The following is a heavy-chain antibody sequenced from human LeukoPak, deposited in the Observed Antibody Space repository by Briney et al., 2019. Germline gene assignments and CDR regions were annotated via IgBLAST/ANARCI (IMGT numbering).Heavy chain of an antibody. CDR3: ASQSYDFWSGYYTLHGFDP. V-gene: IGHV4-59*01. Sequence: SETLSLTCTVSGGSISSYYWSWIRQPPGKGLEWIGYIYYSGSTNYNPSLKSRVTISVDTSKNQFSLKLSSVTAADTAVYYCASQSYDFWSGYYTLHGFDPSGQGTLVTVSS. CDR2: IYYSGST. J-gene: IGHJ5*02. CDR1: GGSISSYY. D-gene: IGHD3-3*01.